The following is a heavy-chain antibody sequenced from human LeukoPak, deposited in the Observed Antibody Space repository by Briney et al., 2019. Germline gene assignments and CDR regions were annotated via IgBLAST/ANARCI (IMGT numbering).Heavy chain of an antibody. D-gene: IGHD1-26*01. V-gene: IGHV4-59*01. CDR2: IYYNGNT. CDR1: DGSINSYY. J-gene: IGHJ6*02. Sequence: SETLSLTCSVSDGSINSYYRNWIRRPPGKGLEWIGYIYYNGNTNYSPSLKSRVTTSVDTSKNLFSLKVSSVTAADTAVYYCARGRSNYYGMDVWGQGTTVTVSS. CDR3: ARGRSNYYGMDV.